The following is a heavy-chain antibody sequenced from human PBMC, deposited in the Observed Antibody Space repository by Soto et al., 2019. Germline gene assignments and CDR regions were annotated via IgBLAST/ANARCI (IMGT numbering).Heavy chain of an antibody. V-gene: IGHV4-39*01. J-gene: IGHJ4*02. CDR1: SGAISGRTYY. CDR2: IYYSGTS. CDR3: TDMRVQWQPRD. D-gene: IGHD6-19*01. Sequence: SETLSLTYSVCSGAISGRTYYWGWIRQPPGKGLEWIGNIYYSGTSYSYPSLKGRVTMSVDTSKNQFSMRLSSVTAADTAVYYCTDMRVQWQPRDWGRGIMVTVSS.